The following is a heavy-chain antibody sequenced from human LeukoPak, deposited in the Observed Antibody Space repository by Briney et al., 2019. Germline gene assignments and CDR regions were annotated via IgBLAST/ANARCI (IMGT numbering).Heavy chain of an antibody. J-gene: IGHJ3*01. CDR1: GFAFGNYG. V-gene: IGHV3-23*01. D-gene: IGHD4-17*01. CDR2: ITGSGGTT. Sequence: PGGSLRLSCTGSGFAFGNYGMTWVRQPPGKGLEWVSAITGSGGTTRYTDSVTGRFTNSRDNSGNTLFLQMNSLRAEDTAVYYCAKDPNGDYLGAFDFWGPGTLVTVSS. CDR3: AKDPNGDYLGAFDF.